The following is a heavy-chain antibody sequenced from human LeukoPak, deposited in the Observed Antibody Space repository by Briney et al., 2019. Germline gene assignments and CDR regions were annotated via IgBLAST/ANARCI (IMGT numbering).Heavy chain of an antibody. V-gene: IGHV4-59*01. J-gene: IGHJ4*02. CDR2: TYYSGST. Sequence: SETLSLTCTVSGGSISYYYWSWIRQPPGKGLEWIGYTYYSGSTNYNPSLKSRVTISVDTSKNQFSLKLSSVTAADTAVYYCARVSSMLRGPLVIQYFDFWGQGTLVTVSS. CDR1: GGSISYYY. D-gene: IGHD3-10*01. CDR3: ARVSSMLRGPLVIQYFDF.